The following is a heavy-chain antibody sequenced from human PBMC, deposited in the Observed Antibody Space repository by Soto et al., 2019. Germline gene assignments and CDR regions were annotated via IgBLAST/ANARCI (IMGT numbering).Heavy chain of an antibody. V-gene: IGHV4-30-2*01. J-gene: IGHJ3*02. Sequence: PSDPLSLTFAVSGASISRGGSSWSWIRQPPGKGLEWIGFIYNSGSTYYNSSLKSRVTISVDRSKNHFFLNLTSVTAADTAVYYCATYRKFFQIWGQGTKVTVSS. CDR1: GASISRGGSS. CDR3: ATYRKFFQI. CDR2: IYNSGST.